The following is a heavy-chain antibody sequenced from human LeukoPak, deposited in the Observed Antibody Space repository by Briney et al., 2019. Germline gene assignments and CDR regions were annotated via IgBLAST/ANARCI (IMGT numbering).Heavy chain of an antibody. J-gene: IGHJ5*02. CDR3: ARVGHPYSSGWTLGS. D-gene: IGHD6-19*01. CDR2: IRQDGSEI. Sequence: GGSLILSCVASGFTFTSYWMSWVRQAPGKGLEWVANIRQDGSEISYVDSVKGRFTISRDNVKNSLYLQVNSLRAEDTAVYYCARVGHPYSSGWTLGSWGQGTLVTVSS. CDR1: GFTFTSYW. V-gene: IGHV3-7*01.